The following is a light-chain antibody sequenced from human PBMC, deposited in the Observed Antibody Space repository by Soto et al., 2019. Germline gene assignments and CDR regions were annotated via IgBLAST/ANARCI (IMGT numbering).Light chain of an antibody. J-gene: IGKJ1*01. CDR1: QSISTW. CDR3: QQYFRFRA. V-gene: IGKV1-5*03. CDR2: KAS. Sequence: DIQMTQSPSTLSASVGDRVIITFRASQSISTWLAWHQQKPGKAPKLLISKASSLESGVPSRFSGSGSGTEFTLTISSLQPDDFATYYCQQYFRFRAFGQGTKVDI.